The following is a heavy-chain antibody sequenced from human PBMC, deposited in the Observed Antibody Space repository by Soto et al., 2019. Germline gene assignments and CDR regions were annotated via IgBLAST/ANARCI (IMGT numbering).Heavy chain of an antibody. J-gene: IGHJ4*02. CDR2: ISGDGSTI. D-gene: IGHD6-19*01. V-gene: IGHV3-48*02. CDR1: GFTFSNKG. CDR3: ARGAGNGGWLIDY. Sequence: GGSLRLSCAASGFTFSNKGMNWVRQAPGKGPEWLSYISGDGSTINYADSVKGRFTISRDSAKNSLYLQMNSLRDEDTAIYFCARGAGNGGWLIDYWGQGTLVTVSS.